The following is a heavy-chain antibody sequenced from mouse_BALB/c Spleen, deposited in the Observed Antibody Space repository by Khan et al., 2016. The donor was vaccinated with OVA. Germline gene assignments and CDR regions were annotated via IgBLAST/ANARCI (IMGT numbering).Heavy chain of an antibody. CDR2: IDPYNGGT. CDR1: GYAFTSYI. Sequence: VQLKQSGPELVKPGASVKVSCKASGYAFTSYIMYWVKQSHGKSLEWIGYIDPYNGGTSYNQKFKSKATLTVDKSSTTAYMHLNSLTSEDSAVYYCARGGYGGFAYWGQGTLVTVSA. V-gene: IGHV1S135*01. CDR3: ARGGYGGFAY. D-gene: IGHD2-2*01. J-gene: IGHJ3*01.